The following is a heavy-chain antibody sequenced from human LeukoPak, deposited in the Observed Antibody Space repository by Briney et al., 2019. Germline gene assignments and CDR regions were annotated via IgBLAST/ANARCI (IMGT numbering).Heavy chain of an antibody. Sequence: SETLSLTCAVYGGSFSGYYWSWIRQPPGKGLEWIGEINHSGSTNYNPSLKSRVTISVDTSKNQFSLKLSSVTAADTAVYYCARGPLYCTNGVCYTPGGNLRRSNYYYYGMDVWGQGTTVTVSS. CDR1: GGSFSGYY. D-gene: IGHD2-8*01. CDR2: INHSGST. V-gene: IGHV4-34*01. CDR3: ARGPLYCTNGVCYTPGGNLRRSNYYYYGMDV. J-gene: IGHJ6*02.